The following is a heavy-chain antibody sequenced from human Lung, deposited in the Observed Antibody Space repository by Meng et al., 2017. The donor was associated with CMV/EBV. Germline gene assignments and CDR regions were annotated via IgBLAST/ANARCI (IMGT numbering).Heavy chain of an antibody. CDR2: IFHSGTT. CDR3: IRDMGRYCNGGHCYIS. D-gene: IGHD2-15*01. J-gene: IGHJ5*02. CDR1: GDSISSSTYY. V-gene: IGHV4-39*07. Sequence: SETLSLXCTVSGDSISSSTYYWGRIRQPPGKGLGWFGTIFHSGTTYYNASLESRGTISLDTSKNQFSLKLRLATAADTAAYYCIRDMGRYCNGGHCYISWGQGALVTVSS.